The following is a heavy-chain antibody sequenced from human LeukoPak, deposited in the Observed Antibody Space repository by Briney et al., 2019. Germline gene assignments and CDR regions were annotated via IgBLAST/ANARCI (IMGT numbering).Heavy chain of an antibody. D-gene: IGHD5-18*01. Sequence: GGSLRLSCAASGFTFNNYWMHWVRQARVNGLLWVSRINTDGSGTNYADSVRGRFTISRDNAKNTLYLQMNSLRAEDTAVYYCARVDTAMVRPDYWGQGTLVTVYS. V-gene: IGHV3-74*01. CDR1: GFTFNNYW. CDR2: INTDGSGT. J-gene: IGHJ4*02. CDR3: ARVDTAMVRPDY.